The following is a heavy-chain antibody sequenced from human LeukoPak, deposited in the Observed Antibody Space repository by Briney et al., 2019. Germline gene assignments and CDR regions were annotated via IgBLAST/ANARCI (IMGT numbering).Heavy chain of an antibody. V-gene: IGHV3-9*01. J-gene: IGHJ6*03. Sequence: GGSLRLSCAASGFTFDDYAMHWVRQAPGKGLEWVSGISWNSGSIGYADSVKGRFTISRDNAKNSLYLQMNSLRAEDTALYYCARNRGYNAYYYYYYMDVWGKGTTVTISS. CDR3: ARNRGYNAYYYYYYMDV. CDR1: GFTFDDYA. D-gene: IGHD5-18*01. CDR2: ISWNSGSI.